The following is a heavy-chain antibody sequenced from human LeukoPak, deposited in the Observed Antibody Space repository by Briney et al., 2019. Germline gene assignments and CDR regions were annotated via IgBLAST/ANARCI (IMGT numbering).Heavy chain of an antibody. J-gene: IGHJ6*02. CDR3: ARVLTMVRGVINYPYYYYYYGMDV. CDR2: IYYSGST. V-gene: IGHV4-39*01. CDR1: GGSIISNSYY. D-gene: IGHD3-10*01. Sequence: SETLSLTCTVSGGSIISNSYYWGWIRQPPGKGLEWIGSIYYSGSTYYNPSLKSRVTISVDTSKNQFSLKLSSVTAADTAVYYCARVLTMVRGVINYPYYYYYYGMDVWGQGTTVTVSS.